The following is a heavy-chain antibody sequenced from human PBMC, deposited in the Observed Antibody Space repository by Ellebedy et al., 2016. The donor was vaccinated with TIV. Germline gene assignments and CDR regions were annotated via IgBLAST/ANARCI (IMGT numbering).Heavy chain of an antibody. CDR1: GFSFSTYW. Sequence: ETLSLTCAASGFSFSTYWMHWVRQAPGKGLMWISRISPDGGSVRYADSVKGRFTISRDNAKNTLYLQMNSLRAEDTAVYYCARYNWNSGHYWGQGTLITVSS. D-gene: IGHD1-20*01. J-gene: IGHJ4*01. V-gene: IGHV3-74*01. CDR3: ARYNWNSGHY. CDR2: ISPDGGSV.